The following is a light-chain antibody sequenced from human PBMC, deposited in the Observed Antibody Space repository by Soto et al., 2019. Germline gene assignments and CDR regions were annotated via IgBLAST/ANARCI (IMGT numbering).Light chain of an antibody. J-gene: IGKJ2*01. CDR3: QQYISYFLT. CDR2: DAS. CDR1: QSISSW. V-gene: IGKV1-5*01. Sequence: DIQMTQSPSTLSASVGDRVAITCRASQSISSWLAWYQQKPGKAPQLLIYDASSLESGVPSSLSGSGSGKELTLTISSLQPDDFATYYCQQYISYFLTFGQGTKLEIK.